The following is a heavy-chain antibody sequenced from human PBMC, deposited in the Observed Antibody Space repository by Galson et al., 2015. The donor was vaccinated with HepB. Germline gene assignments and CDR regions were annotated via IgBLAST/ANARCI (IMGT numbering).Heavy chain of an antibody. Sequence: SLRLSCAASGFPFSTYGIHWVRQPPGKGLEWVAFIRFDGSGEDYADSVKGRFTISRDNSKNTLHLQMSSLRREDTAVYYCARDGWIQSLDYWGQGTLVVVSS. CDR3: ARDGWIQSLDY. CDR1: GFPFSTYG. CDR2: IRFDGSGE. J-gene: IGHJ4*02. V-gene: IGHV3-30*02. D-gene: IGHD5-18*01.